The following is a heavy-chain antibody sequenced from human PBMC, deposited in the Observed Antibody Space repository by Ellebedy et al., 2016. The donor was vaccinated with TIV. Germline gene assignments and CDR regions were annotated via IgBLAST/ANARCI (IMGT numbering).Heavy chain of an antibody. Sequence: SETLSLTCAVYGGSFSGYYWSWIRQPPGKGLEWIGEINHSGSTNYSPSLKSRVTISVDTSKNQFSLKLSSVTAADTAVYYCARGPRRGVPNWFDPWGQGTLVTVSS. D-gene: IGHD3-10*01. CDR1: GGSFSGYY. CDR3: ARGPRRGVPNWFDP. CDR2: INHSGST. J-gene: IGHJ5*02. V-gene: IGHV4-34*01.